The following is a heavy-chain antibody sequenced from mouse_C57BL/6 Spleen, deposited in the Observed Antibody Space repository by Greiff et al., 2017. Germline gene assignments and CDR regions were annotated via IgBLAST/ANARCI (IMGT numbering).Heavy chain of an antibody. J-gene: IGHJ3*01. D-gene: IGHD2-2*01. V-gene: IGHV1-76*01. CDR1: GYTFTDYY. CDR2: IYPGSGNT. Sequence: QVQLKESGAELVRPGASVKLSCKASGYTFTDYYINWVKQRPGQGLEWIARIYPGSGNTYYNEKFKGKATLTAEKSSSTAYMQLSSLTSEDSAVYFCARGGYEFAYWGQGTLVTVSA. CDR3: ARGGYEFAY.